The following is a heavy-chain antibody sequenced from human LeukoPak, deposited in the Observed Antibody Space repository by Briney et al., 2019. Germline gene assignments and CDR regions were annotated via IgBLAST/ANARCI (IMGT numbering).Heavy chain of an antibody. Sequence: GGSLRLSCAASGFTFSSYWMSWVRQAPGKGLEWVPNIKQDGSEKYYVDSVKGRFTISRDNAKNSLYLQMNSLRAEDTAVYYCARDQYSYGYDWFDPWGQRTLVTVSS. CDR3: ARDQYSYGYDWFDP. CDR1: GFTFSSYW. D-gene: IGHD5-18*01. J-gene: IGHJ5*02. CDR2: IKQDGSEK. V-gene: IGHV3-7*01.